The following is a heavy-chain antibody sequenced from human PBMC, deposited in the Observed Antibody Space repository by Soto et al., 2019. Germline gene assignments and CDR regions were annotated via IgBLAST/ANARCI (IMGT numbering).Heavy chain of an antibody. Sequence: PSETLSLTCTVSGGSISSGGYYWSWIRQHPGKGLEWIGYIYYSGSTYYNPSLKSRVTISVDTSKNQFSLKLSSVTAADTAVYYCARHVNVLLWFGEFYFDYWGQGTLVTVSS. CDR2: IYYSGST. CDR3: ARHVNVLLWFGEFYFDY. CDR1: GGSISSGGYY. V-gene: IGHV4-31*03. J-gene: IGHJ4*02. D-gene: IGHD3-10*01.